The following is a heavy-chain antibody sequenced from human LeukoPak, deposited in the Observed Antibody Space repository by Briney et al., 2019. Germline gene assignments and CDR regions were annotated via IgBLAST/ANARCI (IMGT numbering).Heavy chain of an antibody. CDR3: AKDLSCPFMI. CDR1: FTXXXYG. D-gene: IGHD3-16*01. CDR2: IRYDGSNK. Sequence: FTXXXYGMHWVGQAPGKGLEGVAFIRYDGSNKYYADSVKGRFTISRDNSKNTLYLQMNSLRAEDTAVYYCAKDLSCPFMIWGQGTMVTVSS. V-gene: IGHV3-30*02. J-gene: IGHJ3*02.